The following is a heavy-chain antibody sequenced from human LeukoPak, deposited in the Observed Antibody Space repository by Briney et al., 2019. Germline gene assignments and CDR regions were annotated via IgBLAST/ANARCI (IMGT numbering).Heavy chain of an antibody. V-gene: IGHV4-34*01. CDR1: GESFSDYY. Sequence: SDTLSLTCDVSGESFSDYYWTWIRQSPGRGLEGIGEINHTGATNYQSSLKRRVTMSVDTSKKQFSLKVTSATAADTAIYFCARGRKVYCSSVSCPGWLDPWSQGTLVTVSS. CDR2: INHTGAT. J-gene: IGHJ5*02. CDR3: ARGRKVYCSSVSCPGWLDP. D-gene: IGHD6-13*01.